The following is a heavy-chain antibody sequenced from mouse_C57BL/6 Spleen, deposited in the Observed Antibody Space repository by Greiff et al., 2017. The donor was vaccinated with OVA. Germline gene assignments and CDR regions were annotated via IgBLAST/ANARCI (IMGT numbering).Heavy chain of an antibody. CDR2: INPNNGGT. J-gene: IGHJ3*01. CDR3: ASLDYLFAY. CDR1: GYTFTDYN. Sequence: EVKLVESGPELVKPGASVKIPCKASGYTFTDYNMDWVKQSPGKSLEWIGDINPNNGGTIYNQKFKGKATLTVDKSSSTAYMELRSLTSEDTAVYYCASLDYLFAYWGQGTLVTVSA. D-gene: IGHD2-4*01. V-gene: IGHV1-18*01.